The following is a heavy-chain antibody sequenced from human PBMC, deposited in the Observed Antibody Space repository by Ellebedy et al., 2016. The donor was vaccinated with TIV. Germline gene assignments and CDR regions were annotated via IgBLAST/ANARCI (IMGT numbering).Heavy chain of an antibody. V-gene: IGHV3-23*01. J-gene: IGHJ4*02. CDR1: GFTFSSYA. D-gene: IGHD1-26*01. CDR3: VKGAWLDD. CDR2: FRHHDDSK. Sequence: GGSLRLXXAGSGFTFSSYAMTWVRQAPGKGLEWVSVFRHHDDSKHYGDSVKGRFTISRDTSKNILFLQMNSLRAEDTAVYYCVKGAWLDDWGQGTLVTVSS.